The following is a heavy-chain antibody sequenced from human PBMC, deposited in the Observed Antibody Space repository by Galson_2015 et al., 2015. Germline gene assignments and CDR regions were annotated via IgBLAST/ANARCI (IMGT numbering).Heavy chain of an antibody. D-gene: IGHD6-19*01. Sequence: SLRLSCAASGFTVSSNYMSWVRPAPGQGLEWVSVIYSGGSTYYADSVKGRFTISRDNSKNTLYLQMNSLRAVDTAVYYCARGVYSSGWYVGFDYWGQGTLVTVSS. J-gene: IGHJ4*02. V-gene: IGHV3-53*01. CDR1: GFTVSSNY. CDR2: IYSGGST. CDR3: ARGVYSSGWYVGFDY.